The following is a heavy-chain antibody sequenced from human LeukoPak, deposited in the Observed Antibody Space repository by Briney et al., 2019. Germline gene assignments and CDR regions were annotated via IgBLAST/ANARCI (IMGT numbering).Heavy chain of an antibody. CDR3: ARVDWELLDGDFDY. J-gene: IGHJ4*02. CDR1: GFTFSSYE. CDR2: ISSSRATI. D-gene: IGHD1-26*01. V-gene: IGHV3-48*03. Sequence: PGGSLRLSCAASGFTFSSYEMNWVRQAPGKGLEWVAYISSSRATIFYAESVKGRFTVSRDHAKNSLHLQMNSLRGDDTAVYYCARVDWELLDGDFDYWGQGTLVTVSA.